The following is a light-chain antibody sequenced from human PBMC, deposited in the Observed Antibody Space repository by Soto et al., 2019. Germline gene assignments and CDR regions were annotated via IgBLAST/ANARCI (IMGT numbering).Light chain of an antibody. V-gene: IGKV1-33*01. J-gene: IGKJ2*01. CDR1: QDIYDY. CDR3: QQYDNSPMFT. Sequence: DIQMTQSPSSLSASVGDSVTITCQASQDIYDYLNWYQHKPGKDPRLLIYAASNLETGVPSRFSGSGSGTDFTFTINSLQPEDIATYYCQQYDNSPMFTFGRGTKVEI. CDR2: AAS.